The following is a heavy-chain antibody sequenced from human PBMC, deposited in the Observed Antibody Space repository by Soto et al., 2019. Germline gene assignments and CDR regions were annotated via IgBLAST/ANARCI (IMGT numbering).Heavy chain of an antibody. J-gene: IGHJ6*02. CDR1: GGSVSSGGYY. CDR2: ISYSGST. CDR3: ARALPSYYYYGMDV. V-gene: IGHV4-31*03. Sequence: QVQLQESGPGLVKPSQTLSLTCTVSGGSVSSGGYYWSWIRKHPGKGLEWIGYISYSGSTHYNPSLKSRPTIAVDTSKNQFSLKLSSVTAADTAVYYCARALPSYYYYGMDVWGQGTTVTVSS.